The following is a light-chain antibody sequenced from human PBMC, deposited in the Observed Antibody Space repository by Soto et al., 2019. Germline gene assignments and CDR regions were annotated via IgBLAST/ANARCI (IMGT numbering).Light chain of an antibody. CDR2: LEGSGSY. CDR1: SGHSSHI. Sequence: QLVLTQSSSASASLGSSVKLTCTLSSGHSSHIIAWHQQQPGKPPRYLMKLEGSGSYNKGSGVPDRFSGSSSGADRYLTISNLQFEDEADYYCETWDSNTHVFGTGTKLTVL. J-gene: IGLJ1*01. V-gene: IGLV4-60*02. CDR3: ETWDSNTHV.